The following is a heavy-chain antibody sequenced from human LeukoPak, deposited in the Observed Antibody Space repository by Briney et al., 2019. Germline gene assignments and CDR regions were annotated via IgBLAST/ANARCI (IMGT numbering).Heavy chain of an antibody. V-gene: IGHV3-23*01. D-gene: IGHD6-19*01. Sequence: GGSLRLSCVASGFTFSSYAMSWVRQAPGKGLEWVSSISDNGGSTYYADSVKGRFTIFRDNSKNTLYLQMNSLRAEDTAVYYCAKGRAVAGRVYYYYGMDVWGQGTTVTASS. CDR1: GFTFSSYA. CDR2: ISDNGGST. J-gene: IGHJ6*02. CDR3: AKGRAVAGRVYYYYGMDV.